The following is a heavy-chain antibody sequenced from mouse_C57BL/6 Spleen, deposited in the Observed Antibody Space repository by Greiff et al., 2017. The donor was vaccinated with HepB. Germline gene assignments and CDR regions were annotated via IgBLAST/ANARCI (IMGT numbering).Heavy chain of an antibody. Sequence: EVQLQQSGAELVKPGASVKLSCTASGFNIKDYYMHWVKQRTEQGLEWIGRIDPEDGETKYAPKFQGKATLTADTSSNTAYLQLSSLTSEDTAVYYCARSDDRTSDFDVWGTGTTVTVAS. CDR3: ARSDDRTSDFDV. D-gene: IGHD2-12*01. CDR2: IDPEDGET. J-gene: IGHJ1*03. CDR1: GFNIKDYY. V-gene: IGHV14-2*01.